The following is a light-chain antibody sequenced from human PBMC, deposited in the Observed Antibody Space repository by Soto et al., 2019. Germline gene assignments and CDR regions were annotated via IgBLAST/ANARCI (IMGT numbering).Light chain of an antibody. J-gene: IGLJ1*01. CDR2: SNN. CDR3: ATWGDSLNGDV. CDR1: TSNIGSNT. Sequence: QSVLTQPPSASGTPGQRVTISCSGGTSNIGSNTVNWYQHLPGTAPKLLMHSNNQRPSGVPDRFSGSKSGTSASLASSGLQSEDEADYYCATWGDSLNGDVFATGTKLTVL. V-gene: IGLV1-44*01.